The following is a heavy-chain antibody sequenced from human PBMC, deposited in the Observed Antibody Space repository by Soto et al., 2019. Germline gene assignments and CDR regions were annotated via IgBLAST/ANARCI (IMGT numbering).Heavy chain of an antibody. V-gene: IGHV1-2*02. J-gene: IGHJ6*02. CDR3: AKGGAIVAAGTRVYLYNALDV. Sequence: ASVKVSCKASGYTFTGYYVHWVRQAPGQGLEWMGWINPNSGDTYLAQRFQGRVTMNRDTSIGTAYMELRGLTSDDTAEYYCAKGGAIVAAGTRVYLYNALDVWGQGTTVTVSS. CDR2: INPNSGDT. CDR1: GYTFTGYY. D-gene: IGHD1-26*01.